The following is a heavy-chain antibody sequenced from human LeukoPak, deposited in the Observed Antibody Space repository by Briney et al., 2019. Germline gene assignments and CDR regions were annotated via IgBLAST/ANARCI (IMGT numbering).Heavy chain of an antibody. CDR2: IRSNGGST. CDR1: GFTFSSYA. D-gene: IGHD6-19*01. CDR3: ARARGSSGWEFDY. J-gene: IGHJ4*02. V-gene: IGHV3-23*01. Sequence: GGSLRLSCAASGFTFSSYAMNWVRQAPGKGLQWVSGIRSNGGSTYYADSVKGRFTISRDNSKNTLYLQMNSLRAEDTAVYYCARARGSSGWEFDYWGQGTLVTVSS.